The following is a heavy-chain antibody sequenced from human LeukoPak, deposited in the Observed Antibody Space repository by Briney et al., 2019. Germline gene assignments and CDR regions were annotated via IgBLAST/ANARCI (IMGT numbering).Heavy chain of an antibody. CDR2: ISSSSSYI. D-gene: IGHD7-27*01. CDR3: ASELDLPTNWAFDY. J-gene: IGHJ4*02. Sequence: GGSLRLSCAASGFTFSSYSMNWVRQAPGKGLEWVSSISSSSSYIYYADSVKGRFTISRDNAKNSLYLQMNSLRAEDTAVYYCASELDLPTNWAFDYWGQGALVTVSS. V-gene: IGHV3-21*04. CDR1: GFTFSSYS.